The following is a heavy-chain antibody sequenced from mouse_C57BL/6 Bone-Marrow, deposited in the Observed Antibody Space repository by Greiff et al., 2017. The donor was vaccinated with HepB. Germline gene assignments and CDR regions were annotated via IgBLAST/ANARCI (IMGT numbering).Heavy chain of an antibody. Sequence: EVMLVESGGGLVQPGGSLKLSCAASGFTFSDYYMYWVRQTPEKRLEWVAYISNGGGSTYYPDTVKGRFTISRDNAKNTLYLQMSRLKSEDTAMYYCARPGDDYDVGYYAMDYWGQGTSVTVSS. D-gene: IGHD2-4*01. CDR1: GFTFSDYY. CDR3: ARPGDDYDVGYYAMDY. J-gene: IGHJ4*01. V-gene: IGHV5-12*01. CDR2: ISNGGGST.